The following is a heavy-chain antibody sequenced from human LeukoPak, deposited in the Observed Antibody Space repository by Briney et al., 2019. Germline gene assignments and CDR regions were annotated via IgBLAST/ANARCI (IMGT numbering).Heavy chain of an antibody. V-gene: IGHV4-38-2*01. CDR2: IYHNGNT. CDR3: ARVRYNYGDSVY. CDR1: GYSISSGYY. Sequence: PSETLSLTCAVSGYSISSGYYWGWIRQPPGKGLEWIGTIYHNGNTYYNPSLKSRVTISVDTSKNQFSLKLSSVTAADTAVYYCARVRYNYGDSVYWGQGTLVTVSS. D-gene: IGHD5-18*01. J-gene: IGHJ4*02.